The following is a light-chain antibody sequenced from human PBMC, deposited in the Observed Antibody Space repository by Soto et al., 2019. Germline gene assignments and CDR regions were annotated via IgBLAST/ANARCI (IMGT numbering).Light chain of an antibody. CDR2: DAS. V-gene: IGKV3-11*01. J-gene: IGKJ4*01. CDR3: QQRSNWPLT. CDR1: QSVSSY. Sequence: EFVLTQSPATLSLSPGARATLPCRASQSVSSYLAWYQQKPGQAPRLLIYDASNRATGIPARFSGSGSGTDCTLTISSLEPEDVAVYYCQQRSNWPLTFGGGTKVDIK.